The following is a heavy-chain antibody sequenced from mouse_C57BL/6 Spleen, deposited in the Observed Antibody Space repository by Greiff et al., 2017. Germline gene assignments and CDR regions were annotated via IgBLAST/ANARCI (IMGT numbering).Heavy chain of an antibody. Sequence: VQLVESGAELVKPGASVKISCKASGYAFSSYWMNWVKQRPGKGLEWIGQIYPGDGDTNYNGKFKGKATLTADKSSSTAYMQLSSLTSEDSAVYFCARDDGYYPAWFADWGQGTLVTVSA. CDR3: ARDDGYYPAWFAD. V-gene: IGHV1-80*01. J-gene: IGHJ3*01. D-gene: IGHD2-3*01. CDR2: IYPGDGDT. CDR1: GYAFSSYW.